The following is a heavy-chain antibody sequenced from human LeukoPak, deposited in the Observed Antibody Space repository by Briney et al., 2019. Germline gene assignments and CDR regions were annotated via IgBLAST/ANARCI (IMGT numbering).Heavy chain of an antibody. CDR1: GYTFTSYA. V-gene: IGHV1-69*04. CDR3: ARAKPGGYYYYGMDV. Sequence: SVKVSCKASGYTFTSYAISWVRQAPGQGLEWMGRIIPILGIANYAQKFQGRVTITADKSTSTAYMELSSLRSEDTVVYYCARAKPGGYYYYGMDVWGQGTTVTVSS. J-gene: IGHJ6*02. D-gene: IGHD1-14*01. CDR2: IIPILGIA.